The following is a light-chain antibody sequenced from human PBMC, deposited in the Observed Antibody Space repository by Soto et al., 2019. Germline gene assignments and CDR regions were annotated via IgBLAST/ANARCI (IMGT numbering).Light chain of an antibody. CDR2: DAS. J-gene: IGKJ4*01. CDR1: QSIRTD. V-gene: IGKV3D-15*01. CDR3: QQYDDWLRLT. Sequence: DIVMTQSPATLSVSPGERATLSCRASQSIRTDLAWYQQKSGQGPRLLIYDASTRATGIPARFSGSGSGTEFTLTISSVQSEDFAVYYCQQYDDWLRLTFGGGTKVEIK.